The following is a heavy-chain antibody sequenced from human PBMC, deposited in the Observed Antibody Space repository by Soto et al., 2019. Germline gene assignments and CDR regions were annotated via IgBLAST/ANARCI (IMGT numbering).Heavy chain of an antibody. CDR1: GGSFSGYY. CDR3: ARGRGYSYRPHGLDV. J-gene: IGHJ6*02. D-gene: IGHD5-18*01. Sequence: SETLSLTCSVYGGSFSGYYLSWIRQPPGKGLEWIGEINHSGSTNYNPSLKSRVTISVDTSKNQFSLNLSSVTAADTAVYYCARGRGYSYRPHGLDVWGQGTTVTVSS. V-gene: IGHV4-34*01. CDR2: INHSGST.